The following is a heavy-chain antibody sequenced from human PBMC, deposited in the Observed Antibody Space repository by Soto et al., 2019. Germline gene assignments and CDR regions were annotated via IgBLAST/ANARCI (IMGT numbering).Heavy chain of an antibody. V-gene: IGHV5-10-1*01. CDR1: GYGFLTHY. CDR2: IDPSDSYT. Sequence: PGESLKISCKGSGYGFLTHYITWVRQRPGKGLEWMGRIDPSDSYTNYSPSFQGHVTMSSDKSITTAYLQWSSLKSSDTAMYYCVTSGRQMIGDWLDPWGQGTQVTVSS. CDR3: VTSGRQMIGDWLDP. D-gene: IGHD3-22*01. J-gene: IGHJ5*02.